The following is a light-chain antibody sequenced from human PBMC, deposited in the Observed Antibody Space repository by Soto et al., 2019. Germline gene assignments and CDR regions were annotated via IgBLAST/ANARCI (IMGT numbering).Light chain of an antibody. CDR1: QSVSSN. CDR3: QQYHDWPLT. CDR2: GAS. V-gene: IGKV3-15*01. Sequence: IVMTQSPSTLSVSTGERATLSCRPSQSVSSNLAWYQQKPGQAPRLLIYGASTRATGIPARFSGSGSGTEFTLTISSLQSEDFAVYYCQQYHDWPLTFGGRTKVDIK. J-gene: IGKJ4*01.